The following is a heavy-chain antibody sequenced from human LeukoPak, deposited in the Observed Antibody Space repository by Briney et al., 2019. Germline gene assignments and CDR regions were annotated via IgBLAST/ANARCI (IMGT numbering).Heavy chain of an antibody. J-gene: IGHJ4*02. Sequence: GGSLRLSCAASGFTFSSYAMSWVRQAPGKGLEWVSAISGSGGSTYYADSVKGRFTISRDNSKNTLYLQMNSLRAEDTAVYYCAGRRLYYDSRGRLLDYWGQGTLVTVSS. CDR2: ISGSGGST. D-gene: IGHD3-22*01. CDR3: AGRRLYYDSRGRLLDY. V-gene: IGHV3-23*01. CDR1: GFTFSSYA.